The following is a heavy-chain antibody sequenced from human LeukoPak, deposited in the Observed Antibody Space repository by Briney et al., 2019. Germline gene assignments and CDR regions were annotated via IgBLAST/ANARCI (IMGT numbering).Heavy chain of an antibody. CDR2: INPSGGST. V-gene: IGHV1-46*01. CDR1: GYTFTSYG. J-gene: IGHJ4*02. CDR3: ARWRGSDPDY. Sequence: VSVKVSCKASGYTFTSYGISWVRQAPGQGLEWMGIINPSGGSTSYAQKFQGRVTMTRDMSTSTVYMELSSLRSEDTAVYYCARWRGSDPDYWGQGTLVTVSS. D-gene: IGHD3-10*01.